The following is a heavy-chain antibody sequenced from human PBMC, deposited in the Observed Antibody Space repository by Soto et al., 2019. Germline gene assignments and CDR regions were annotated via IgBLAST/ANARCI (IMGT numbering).Heavy chain of an antibody. Sequence: EVHLVQSGAEVKKPGQSLKISCKGSGYNFANYWIGWVRQMPGKGLEWMGIIYPGDSETRYSPSFQGQVTISADKSISTAYLQWNSLKASDTAMYYRARPEDLASAPTGWTDWGQGTLVTVSS. V-gene: IGHV5-51*03. CDR1: GYNFANYW. CDR3: ARPEDLASAPTGWTD. J-gene: IGHJ4*02. D-gene: IGHD6-13*01. CDR2: IYPGDSET.